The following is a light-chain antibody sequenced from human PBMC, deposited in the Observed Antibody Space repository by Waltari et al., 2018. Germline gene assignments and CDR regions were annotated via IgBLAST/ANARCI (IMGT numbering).Light chain of an antibody. Sequence: DIQMTQSPSTLSASVGDRVTITCRASQCVASWVAWYQQKPGKAPKLLIYKASTLESGVPSRFSGSGSGTEFTLSITSLQPDDFATYYCQQYNNNSPFAFGPGTRVDIK. CDR1: QCVASW. CDR2: KAS. CDR3: QQYNNNSPFA. V-gene: IGKV1-5*03. J-gene: IGKJ3*01.